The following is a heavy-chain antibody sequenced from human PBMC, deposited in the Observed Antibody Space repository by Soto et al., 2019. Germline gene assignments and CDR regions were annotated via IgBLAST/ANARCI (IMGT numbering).Heavy chain of an antibody. Sequence: QVQLVQSGAEVKKPGASVKVSCKASGYTFTSYDINWVRQATGQGLEWMGWMNPNSGNTGYAQKFQGRVTXXRXXSISTAYRELRSLRSEDTAVYYCARGITIFGVVDPGGQGTLVTVSS. CDR3: ARGITIFGVVDP. V-gene: IGHV1-8*01. D-gene: IGHD3-3*01. CDR2: MNPNSGNT. J-gene: IGHJ5*02. CDR1: GYTFTSYD.